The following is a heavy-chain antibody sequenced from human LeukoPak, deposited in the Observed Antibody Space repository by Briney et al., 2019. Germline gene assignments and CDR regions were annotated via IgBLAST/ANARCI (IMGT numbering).Heavy chain of an antibody. CDR3: ARRGFGELDYYYYYYMDV. V-gene: IGHV4-34*01. CDR1: GGSFSGYF. J-gene: IGHJ6*03. D-gene: IGHD3-10*01. CDR2: INHSGST. Sequence: SETLSLTCAAYGGSFSGYFWSWIRQPPGKGLEWIGEINHSGSTNYNPSLKSRVTISVDMSKNQFSLKLSSVTAADTAVYYCARRGFGELDYYYYYYMDVWGKGTTVTISS.